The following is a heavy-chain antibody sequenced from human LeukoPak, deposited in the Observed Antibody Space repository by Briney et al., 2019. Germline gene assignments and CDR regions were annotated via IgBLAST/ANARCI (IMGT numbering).Heavy chain of an antibody. CDR2: IYSGGST. V-gene: IGHV3-66*01. CDR1: GFTVSSNY. J-gene: IGHJ4*02. D-gene: IGHD2-21*01. Sequence: GGSLRLSCAASGFTVSSNYMSWVRQAPGKGLEWVSAIYSGGSTYYADSVKGRFTISRDNSKNTLYLQMNSLRAEDTAVYYCARDSVVIAIPFDYWGQGTLVTVSS. CDR3: ARDSVVIAIPFDY.